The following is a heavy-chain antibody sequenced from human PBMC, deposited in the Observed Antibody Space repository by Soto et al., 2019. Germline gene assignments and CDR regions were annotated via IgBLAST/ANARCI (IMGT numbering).Heavy chain of an antibody. Sequence: EVQLVESGGGLVKPGGSLRLSCAASGFTFSNAWMSWVRQAPGKGLEWVGRIKSKTYGGTTDYAAPVKGRFTISRDDSKNTLYLQMNSLKTEDTAVYYCTARTEATTPSYYYYYMDVWGKGTTVTVSS. D-gene: IGHD4-17*01. CDR3: TARTEATTPSYYYYYMDV. CDR1: GFTFSNAW. V-gene: IGHV3-15*01. CDR2: IKSKTYGGTT. J-gene: IGHJ6*03.